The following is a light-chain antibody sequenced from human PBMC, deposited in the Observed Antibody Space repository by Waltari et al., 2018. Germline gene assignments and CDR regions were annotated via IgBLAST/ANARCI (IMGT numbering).Light chain of an antibody. J-gene: IGLJ1*01. V-gene: IGLV2-8*01. CDR2: EVT. CDR1: SSDVGAYNS. CDR3: TSDGGSSNFYV. Sequence: QSALTQPPSASGSPGQSVTISCTGTSSDVGAYNSVSWYRQHPGKAPNLMFYEVTKRPAGVPVRFSGSKSGNPASLTVSGLQTEDEADYYCTSDGGSSNFYVFGTGTKVTVL.